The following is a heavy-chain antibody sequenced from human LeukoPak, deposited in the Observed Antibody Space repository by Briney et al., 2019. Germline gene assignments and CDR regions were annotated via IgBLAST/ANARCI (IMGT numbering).Heavy chain of an antibody. D-gene: IGHD3-22*01. J-gene: IGHJ4*02. CDR3: AKEGSSGLFDS. CDR2: IYYLGAT. Sequence: SETLSLTCTVSGGSISSDYWSWIRQPPGKGLEWIGYIYYLGATNYNPSLESRVAISTDTSKTQFSLKATSVTAADTAVHYCAKEGSSGLFDSWGQGILVTVSS. V-gene: IGHV4-59*01. CDR1: GGSISSDY.